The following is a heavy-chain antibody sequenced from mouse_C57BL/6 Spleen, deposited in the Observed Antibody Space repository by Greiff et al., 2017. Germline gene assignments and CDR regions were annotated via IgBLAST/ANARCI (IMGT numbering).Heavy chain of an antibody. D-gene: IGHD2-3*01. CDR1: GYTFTSYW. CDR2: IHPNSGST. V-gene: IGHV1-64*01. CDR3: ARWGGYYVGYFDV. J-gene: IGHJ1*03. Sequence: QVQLQQPGAELVKPGASVKLSCKASGYTFTSYWMHWVKQRPGQGLEWIGMIHPNSGSTNYNEKFKSKATLTVDKSSSTAYMQLSSLTSEDSAVYYCARWGGYYVGYFDVWGTGTTVTVSS.